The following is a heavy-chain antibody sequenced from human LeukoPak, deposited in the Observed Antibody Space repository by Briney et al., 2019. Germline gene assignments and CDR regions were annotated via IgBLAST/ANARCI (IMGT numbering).Heavy chain of an antibody. CDR2: IYTSGST. J-gene: IGHJ6*03. CDR1: GGYISSYY. V-gene: IGHV4-4*07. CDR3: ARDYDFWSGYHPDYYYMDV. Sequence: PSETLSLTCTVSGGYISSYYWSWIRQPAGKGLEWIGRIYTSGSTNYNPSLKSRVTMSVDTSKNQFSLKLSSVTAADTAVYYCARDYDFWSGYHPDYYYMDVWGKGTTVTVSS. D-gene: IGHD3-3*01.